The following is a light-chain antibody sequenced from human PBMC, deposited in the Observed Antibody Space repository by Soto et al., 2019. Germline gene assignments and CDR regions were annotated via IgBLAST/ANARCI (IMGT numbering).Light chain of an antibody. CDR3: QQYASSPGT. J-gene: IGKJ1*01. CDR2: GTS. CDR1: QSVKSSY. Sequence: EIVLTQSPGTLSLAPGEGATLSCRASQSVKSSYLAWYQQKPGQAPRLLIFGTSNRATGIPDRFRGGGSGTDFTLTIRSLEPEDFAVYYCQQYASSPGTFGQGTKVDIK. V-gene: IGKV3-20*01.